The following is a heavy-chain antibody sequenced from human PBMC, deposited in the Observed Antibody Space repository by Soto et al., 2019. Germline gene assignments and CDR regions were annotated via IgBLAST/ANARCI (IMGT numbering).Heavy chain of an antibody. J-gene: IGHJ4*02. CDR3: ARDGFSSGWYGPDFDY. D-gene: IGHD6-19*01. V-gene: IGHV1-18*01. Sequence: ASVKVSCKASGYTFTSYGISWVRQAPGQGLEWMGWISAYNGNTNYAQKLQGRVTMTTDTSTSTAYMELRSLRSDDTAVYYCARDGFSSGWYGPDFDYWGQGTLVTVSS. CDR1: GYTFTSYG. CDR2: ISAYNGNT.